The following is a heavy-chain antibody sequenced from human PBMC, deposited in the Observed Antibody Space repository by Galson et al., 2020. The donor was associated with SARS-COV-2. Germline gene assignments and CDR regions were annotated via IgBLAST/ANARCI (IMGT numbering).Heavy chain of an antibody. Sequence: GESLKISCAASGFTFSNYAMAWVRQAPGKGLEWVSLLNNRGDDTYYADSVKGRFTISRDNSRNTLYLQLHNLRAEDTALYYCAKEGGTGWATDYFQHWGLGILVTVSS. J-gene: IGHJ1*01. CDR1: GFTFSNYA. D-gene: IGHD6-19*01. CDR3: AKEGGTGWATDYFQH. V-gene: IGHV3-23*01. CDR2: LNNRGDDT.